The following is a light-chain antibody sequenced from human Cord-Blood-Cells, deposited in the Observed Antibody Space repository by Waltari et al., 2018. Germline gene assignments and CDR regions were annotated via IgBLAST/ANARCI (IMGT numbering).Light chain of an antibody. CDR2: WAS. V-gene: IGKV4-1*01. Sequence: DIVMTQSPDSLAVSLGERATINCKSSQSVLYSSNNKNYLAWYQQKPGQPPKLLIYWASTRGSGVPDRFSGSGSGTDFTRPISSLQAEDVAVYYCQQYYSTPYTFVQGTKLEIK. J-gene: IGKJ2*01. CDR3: QQYYSTPYT. CDR1: QSVLYSSNNKNY.